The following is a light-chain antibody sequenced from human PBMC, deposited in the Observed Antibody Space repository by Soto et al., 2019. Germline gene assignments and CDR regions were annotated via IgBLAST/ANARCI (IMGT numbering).Light chain of an antibody. CDR2: DVN. Sequence: QSVLTQPASVSGSPGQSITFSCTGTSSDVGHYNFVSWYQQHPGKAPKVMIYDVNNRPSGVSNRFSGSKSGNTASLTISGLQAEDEADYYCSSYTTSMTYVFGAGTKLTVL. J-gene: IGLJ1*01. CDR1: SSDVGHYNF. CDR3: SSYTTSMTYV. V-gene: IGLV2-14*01.